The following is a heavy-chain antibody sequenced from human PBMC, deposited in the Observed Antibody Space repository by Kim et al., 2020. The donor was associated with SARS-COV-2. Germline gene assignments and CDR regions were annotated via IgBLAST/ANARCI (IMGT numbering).Heavy chain of an antibody. Sequence: SETLSLTCTVSGGSISSYYWSWIRQPPGKGLEWIGYIYYSGSTNYNPSLKSRVTISVDTSKNQFSLMLSSVTAADTAVYYCARGSHFDWYGVNWFDPCGQGTLVTVSS. CDR2: IYYSGST. J-gene: IGHJ5*02. CDR1: GGSISSYY. CDR3: ARGSHFDWYGVNWFDP. D-gene: IGHD3-9*01. V-gene: IGHV4-59*01.